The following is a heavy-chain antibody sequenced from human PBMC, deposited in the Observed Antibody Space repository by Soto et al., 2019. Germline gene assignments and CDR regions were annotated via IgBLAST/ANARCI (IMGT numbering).Heavy chain of an antibody. CDR2: INHSGST. V-gene: IGHV4-34*01. CDR1: GGSISSYY. D-gene: IGHD3-10*01. J-gene: IGHJ4*02. Sequence: PSETLSLTCTVSGGSISSYYWSWIRQPPGKGLEWIGEINHSGSTNYNPSLKSRVTISVDTSKNQFSLKLSSVTAADTAVYYCARVPVRGVISRYYFDYWGQGTLVTVSS. CDR3: ARVPVRGVISRYYFDY.